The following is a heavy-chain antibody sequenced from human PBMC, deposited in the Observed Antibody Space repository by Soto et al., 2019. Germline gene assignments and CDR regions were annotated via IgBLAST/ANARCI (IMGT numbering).Heavy chain of an antibody. CDR1: GASVTSFF. CDR2: MSYGGNT. Sequence: SETLSLTCAVPGASVTSFFWNWIRQPPGKGLEWIGYMSYGGNTNTNAPLKSRVRISLDTSKNRVSLKLRSVIPADTAVYFCARADFPDLGDEYSVGAFHIWGPGTMVTVSS. V-gene: IGHV4-59*02. CDR3: ARADFPDLGDEYSVGAFHI. D-gene: IGHD2-15*01. J-gene: IGHJ3*02.